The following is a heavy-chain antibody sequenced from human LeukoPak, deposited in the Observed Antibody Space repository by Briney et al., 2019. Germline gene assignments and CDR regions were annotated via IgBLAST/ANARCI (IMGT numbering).Heavy chain of an antibody. CDR3: ARDPLIGGTGTNLGFDP. D-gene: IGHD1-7*01. CDR2: IYTSGST. Sequence: SSETLSLTCTVSGGSISNYYWNWIRQPAGKGLEWIGRIYTSGSTKYNPSLKSRVTMSVDTSKNQFSLKLGSVTVADTAMYYCARDPLIGGTGTNLGFDPWGQGILVTVSS. J-gene: IGHJ5*02. V-gene: IGHV4-4*07. CDR1: GGSISNYY.